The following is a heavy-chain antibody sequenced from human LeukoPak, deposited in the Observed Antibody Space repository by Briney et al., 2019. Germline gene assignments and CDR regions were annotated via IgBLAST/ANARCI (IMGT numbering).Heavy chain of an antibody. CDR1: GYSFTSYW. D-gene: IGHD6-19*01. CDR3: ARHRGLVAGKAYYFDY. V-gene: IGHV5-51*01. J-gene: IGHJ4*02. Sequence: GESLKISCKGSGYSFTSYWIGWVRQMPGKGLEWMGIIYPGDSNTRYSPSFQGQVTISADKSISTAYLQWSSLKASGTAMYYCARHRGLVAGKAYYFDYWGQGTLVTVSS. CDR2: IYPGDSNT.